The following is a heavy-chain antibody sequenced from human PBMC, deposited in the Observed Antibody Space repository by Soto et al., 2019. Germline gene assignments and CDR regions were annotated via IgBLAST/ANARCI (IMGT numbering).Heavy chain of an antibody. J-gene: IGHJ5*02. Sequence: QVQLVQSGAEVKKPGSSVKVSCKASGGTFSSYAISWVRQAPGQGLEWMGGIIPIFGTANYTQKFQGRVTITADESTSTAYMELSSLRSEDTAVYYCAREHIVLVQAAMFNNWFDPWGQGTLVTVSS. CDR2: IIPIFGTA. CDR1: GGTFSSYA. CDR3: AREHIVLVQAAMFNNWFDP. V-gene: IGHV1-69*12. D-gene: IGHD2-2*01.